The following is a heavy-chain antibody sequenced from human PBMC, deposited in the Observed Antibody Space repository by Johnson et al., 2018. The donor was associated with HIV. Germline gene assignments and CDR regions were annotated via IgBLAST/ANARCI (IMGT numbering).Heavy chain of an antibody. D-gene: IGHD1-26*01. CDR1: GFPFRDSA. V-gene: IGHV3-30-3*01. CDR3: ARGEWELNAGHGFDI. J-gene: IGHJ3*02. Sequence: HVQLVESGGGVVQPGTSLTLSCAASGFPFRDSAMHWVRQAPGRGMEWLAVIIFDGVYKHHAESVRGRFTISRDNSKATLYLQMNSLRAEDTAFYYCARGEWELNAGHGFDIWGQGTMVTVSS. CDR2: IIFDGVYK.